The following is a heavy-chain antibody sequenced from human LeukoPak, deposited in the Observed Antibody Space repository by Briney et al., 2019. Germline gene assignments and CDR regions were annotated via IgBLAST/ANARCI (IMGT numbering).Heavy chain of an antibody. Sequence: SETLSLTCTVSGGSIRRSSYHWGWIRQPPGKGLEWIGSIYHSGSTYYNPSLKSRVTISVDTSNNQFSLKLSSVTAADTAVYYCARHAGYSSGWYPLWGQGTLVTVSS. CDR3: ARHAGYSSGWYPL. CDR2: IYHSGST. CDR1: GGSIRRSSYH. J-gene: IGHJ4*02. V-gene: IGHV4-39*01. D-gene: IGHD6-19*01.